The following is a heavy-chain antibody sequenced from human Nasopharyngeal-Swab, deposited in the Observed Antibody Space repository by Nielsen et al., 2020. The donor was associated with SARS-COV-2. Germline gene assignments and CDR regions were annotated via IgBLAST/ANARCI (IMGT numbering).Heavy chain of an antibody. D-gene: IGHD3-22*01. CDR1: GFTFSSHS. V-gene: IGHV3-21*04. Sequence: GGSLTLSCAASGFTFSSHSMNWVRQAPGKGLEWVSHISYNSGHINYAESVKGRFTISRDNARNSLYLQINSLRAEDTAMYYCARESVSITTYIDHWGQGTLVTVSS. CDR3: ARESVSITTYIDH. CDR2: ISYNSGHI. J-gene: IGHJ4*02.